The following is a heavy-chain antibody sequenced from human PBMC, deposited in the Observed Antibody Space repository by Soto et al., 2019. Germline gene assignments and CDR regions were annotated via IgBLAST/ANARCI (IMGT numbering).Heavy chain of an antibody. CDR2: INHSGST. CDR3: ARVYWFSAFDI. D-gene: IGHD2-8*02. Sequence: SETLSLTCAVYGVSFSGYYWCWIRQPPGKGLEWIGEINHSGSTNYNPSLKSRVTISVDTSKNQFSLKLSSVTAADTAVYYCARVYWFSAFDIWGQGTMVTVSS. J-gene: IGHJ3*02. V-gene: IGHV4-34*01. CDR1: GVSFSGYY.